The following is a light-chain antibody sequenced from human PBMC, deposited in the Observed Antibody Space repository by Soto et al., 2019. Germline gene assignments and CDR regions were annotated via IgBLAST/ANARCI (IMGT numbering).Light chain of an antibody. J-gene: IGLJ2*01. CDR3: SSYTSSSTPVV. V-gene: IGLV2-14*01. Sequence: QSALTHPASVSGSPRRSITISCTGTSSDVGGYNYVSWYQQHPGKAPKLMIYEVSNRPSGVSNRFSGSKSGNTASLTISGLQAEDEADYYCSSYTSSSTPVVFGGGTKVTVL. CDR1: SSDVGGYNY. CDR2: EVS.